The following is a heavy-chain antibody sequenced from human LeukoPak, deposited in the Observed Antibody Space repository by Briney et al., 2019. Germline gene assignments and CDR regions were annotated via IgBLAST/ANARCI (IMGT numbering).Heavy chain of an antibody. D-gene: IGHD3-9*01. V-gene: IGHV4-34*01. CDR2: INHSGST. CDR1: GGSFSGYY. CDR3: ARGDYDILTGFGVGGILTFDP. Sequence: PSETLSLTCAVYGGSFSGYYWSWIRQPPGKGLEWIGEINHSGSTNYNPSLKSRVTISVDTSKNQFSLKLSSVTDADTAVYYCARGDYDILTGFGVGGILTFDPWGQGTLVTVSS. J-gene: IGHJ5*02.